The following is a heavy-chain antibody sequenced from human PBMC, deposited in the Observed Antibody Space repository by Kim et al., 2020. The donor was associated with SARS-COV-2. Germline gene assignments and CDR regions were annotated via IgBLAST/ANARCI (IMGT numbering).Heavy chain of an antibody. V-gene: IGHV4-34*01. Sequence: SETLSLTCAVYGGSFSGYYWSWIRQPPGKGLEWIGEINHSGSTNYNPSLKSRVTISVDTSKNQFSLKLSSVTAADTAVYYCARVYGSGWYRVFGYWGQGTLVTVSS. CDR3: ARVYGSGWYRVFGY. CDR1: GGSFSGYY. J-gene: IGHJ4*02. CDR2: INHSGST. D-gene: IGHD6-19*01.